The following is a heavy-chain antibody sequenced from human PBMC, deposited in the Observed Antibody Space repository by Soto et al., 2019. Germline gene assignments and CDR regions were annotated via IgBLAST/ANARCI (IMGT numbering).Heavy chain of an antibody. D-gene: IGHD2-21*02. J-gene: IGHJ4*01. CDR3: ARGGDWQFDY. CDR1: GDSISSDKW. CDR2: IHHSGRT. V-gene: IGHV4-4*02. Sequence: SETLSLTCAVSGDSISSDKWWSWVRQPPGKGLEWIGEIHHSGRTNYNPSLKSRVTILVEKSKNQVSLELSSMTAADTAVYYCARGGDWQFDYWG.